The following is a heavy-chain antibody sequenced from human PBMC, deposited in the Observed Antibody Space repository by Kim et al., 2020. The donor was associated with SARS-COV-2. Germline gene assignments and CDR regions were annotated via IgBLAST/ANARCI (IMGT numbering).Heavy chain of an antibody. D-gene: IGHD6-19*01. V-gene: IGHV3-74*01. Sequence: GDSGKGRFTLSRDNAKNTLYLQMNSLRAEDTAVYYCARRAYTSGWWYFDYWGQGTLVTVSS. CDR3: ARRAYTSGWWYFDY. J-gene: IGHJ4*02.